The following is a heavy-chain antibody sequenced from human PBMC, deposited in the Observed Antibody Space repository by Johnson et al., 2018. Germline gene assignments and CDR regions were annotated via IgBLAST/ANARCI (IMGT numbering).Heavy chain of an antibody. V-gene: IGHV3-33*01. J-gene: IGHJ3*02. Sequence: VQLVESGGGVVQXGRSLRLSCAASGFTFSTYGMHWVRQAPGKGLEWVAVIWYDGSNKHYQDSVKGRFTISRDNSKNTLYLQMNSLRAGDTAVYYCARGISDAFDIWGQGTMVTVSS. CDR2: IWYDGSNK. CDR1: GFTFSTYG. CDR3: ARGISDAFDI.